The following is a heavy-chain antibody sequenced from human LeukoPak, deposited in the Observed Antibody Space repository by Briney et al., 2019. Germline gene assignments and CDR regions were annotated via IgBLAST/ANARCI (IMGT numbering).Heavy chain of an antibody. CDR2: IIPIFGTA. V-gene: IGHV1-69*13. J-gene: IGHJ5*02. Sequence: SVKVSCKASGGTFSSYAISWVRQAPGQGLEWVGGIIPIFGTANYAQKFQGRVTITADESTSTAYMEPRSLRSEDTAVYYCARAATVTTLWWFDPWGQGTLVTVSS. D-gene: IGHD4-17*01. CDR3: ARAATVTTLWWFDP. CDR1: GGTFSSYA.